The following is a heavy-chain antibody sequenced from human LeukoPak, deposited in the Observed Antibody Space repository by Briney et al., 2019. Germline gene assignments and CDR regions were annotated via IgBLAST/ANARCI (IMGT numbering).Heavy chain of an antibody. CDR2: IIPILGTA. CDR3: AREEIAVAGYVDY. J-gene: IGHJ4*02. D-gene: IGHD6-19*01. Sequence: SVKVSCKASGDTFSSYAISWVRQAPGQGLEWMGGIIPILGTANYAQKFQGRVTITTDESTSTAYMELSSLRSEDTAVYYCAREEIAVAGYVDYWGQGTLVTVSS. V-gene: IGHV1-69*05. CDR1: GDTFSSYA.